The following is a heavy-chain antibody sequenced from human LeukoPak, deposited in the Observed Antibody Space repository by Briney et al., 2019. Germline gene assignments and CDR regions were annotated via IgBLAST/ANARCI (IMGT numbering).Heavy chain of an antibody. J-gene: IGHJ6*04. CDR2: ISAYNGNT. CDR3: ARDRKTWVTMVRGVIIVYGMDV. CDR1: GYTFTSYG. D-gene: IGHD3-10*01. V-gene: IGHV1-18*04. Sequence: ASVKVSCKASGYTFTSYGISWVRQAPGQGLEWMGWISAYNGNTNYAQKLQGRVTMTTDTSTSTAYMELRSLISDDTAVYYCARDRKTWVTMVRGVIIVYGMDVWGKGTTVTVSS.